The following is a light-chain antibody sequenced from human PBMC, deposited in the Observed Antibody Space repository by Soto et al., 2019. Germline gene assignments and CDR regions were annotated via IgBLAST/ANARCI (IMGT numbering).Light chain of an antibody. CDR2: EVN. Sequence: QCVLTEPPCASGSPGQSVAISCTGASSDVGGYNYVSWYQQHPGKAPELMIYEVNKRPSGVPDRFSGSKSGNTASLTVSGLQAEDEADYYCSSYAGSSNVFGTGTRSPS. J-gene: IGLJ1*01. CDR1: SSDVGGYNY. CDR3: SSYAGSSNV. V-gene: IGLV2-8*01.